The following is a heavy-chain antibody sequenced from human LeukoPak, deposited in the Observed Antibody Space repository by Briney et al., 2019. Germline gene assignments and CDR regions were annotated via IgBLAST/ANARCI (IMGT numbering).Heavy chain of an antibody. CDR2: ISSSSSYI. D-gene: IGHD7-27*01. CDR3: ASYLGIESSLDY. J-gene: IGHJ4*02. V-gene: IGHV3-21*01. Sequence: GGSLRLSCAASGFTSSSYSMNWVRQAPGKGLEWVSSISSSSSYIYYADSVKGRFTISRDNAKNSLYLQMNSLRAEDTAVYYCASYLGIESSLDYWGQGTLVTVSS. CDR1: GFTSSSYS.